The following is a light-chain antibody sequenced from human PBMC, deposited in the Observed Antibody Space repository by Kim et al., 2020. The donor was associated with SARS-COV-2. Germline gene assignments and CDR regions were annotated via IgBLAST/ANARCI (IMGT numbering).Light chain of an antibody. CDR1: SLRSYY. CDR2: GKN. J-gene: IGLJ2*01. V-gene: IGLV3-19*01. CDR3: NSRDSSGNHVV. Sequence: ALGRTVRITCQGDSLRSYYASWYQQQPGQAPVLVIYGKNNRPSGIPDRFSGSSSGNTASFTITGAQAEDEADYYCNSRDSSGNHVVFGGGTQLTVL.